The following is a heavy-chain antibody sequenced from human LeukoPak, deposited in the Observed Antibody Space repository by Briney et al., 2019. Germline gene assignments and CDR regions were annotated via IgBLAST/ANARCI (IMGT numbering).Heavy chain of an antibody. CDR1: GFTFSDYY. CDR2: ISSSGSTI. D-gene: IGHD3-10*01. Sequence: GGSLRLSCAASGFTFSDYYMSWIRQAPGKGLEWVSYISSSGSTIYYADSVKGRFTISRDNSKNTLYLQMNSLRAEDTAVYYCANTPVTMVRGVHYYFDYWGQGTLVTVSS. J-gene: IGHJ4*02. CDR3: ANTPVTMVRGVHYYFDY. V-gene: IGHV3-11*04.